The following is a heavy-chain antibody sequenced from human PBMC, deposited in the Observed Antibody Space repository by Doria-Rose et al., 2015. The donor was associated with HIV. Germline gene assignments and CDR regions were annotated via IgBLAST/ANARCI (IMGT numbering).Heavy chain of an antibody. D-gene: IGHD6-13*01. CDR2: INPNSGGT. J-gene: IGHJ4*02. Sequence: QVQLVESGAEVKKPGASVKVSCKASGYTFTGYYMHWVRQAPGQGLEWMGWINPNSGGTNYAQKFQGWVTMTRDTSISTAYMELSRLRSDDTAVYYCAREGAESSSWYENPLDYWGQGTLVTVSS. CDR1: GYTFTGYY. V-gene: IGHV1-2*04. CDR3: AREGAESSSWYENPLDY.